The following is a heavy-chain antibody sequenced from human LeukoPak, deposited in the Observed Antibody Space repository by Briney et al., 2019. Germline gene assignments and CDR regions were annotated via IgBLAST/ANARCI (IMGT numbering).Heavy chain of an antibody. V-gene: IGHV3-48*01. CDR3: ARGILLYTVTTGYKTTPFDY. CDR2: ISSSSSTI. CDR1: GFTFSSYS. Sequence: GGSLRLSCAASGFTFSSYSMNWVRQAPGKGLEWVSYISSSSSTIYYADSVKGRFTISRDNAKNSLYLQMNSLRAEDTAVYYCARGILLYTVTTGYKTTPFDYWGQGTLVTVSS. J-gene: IGHJ4*02. D-gene: IGHD4-17*01.